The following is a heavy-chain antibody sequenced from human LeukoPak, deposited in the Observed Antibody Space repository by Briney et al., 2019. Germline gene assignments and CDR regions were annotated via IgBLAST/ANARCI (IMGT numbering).Heavy chain of an antibody. CDR2: IYPGDSDT. CDR3: ARLSQVHGELFPYSNFDY. D-gene: IGHD3-10*01. Sequence: GESLKISCKGSGYSFTSYWIGWVRQMPGKGLEWMGIIYPGDSDTRYSPSFQGQVTISADKSISTAYLQWSSLKASDTAMYYCARLSQVHGELFPYSNFDYWGQGTLVTVSS. J-gene: IGHJ4*02. CDR1: GYSFTSYW. V-gene: IGHV5-51*01.